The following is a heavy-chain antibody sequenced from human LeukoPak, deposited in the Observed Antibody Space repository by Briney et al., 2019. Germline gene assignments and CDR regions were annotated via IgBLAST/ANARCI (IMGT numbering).Heavy chain of an antibody. CDR2: ISGSGGST. J-gene: IGHJ5*02. CDR3: AKDRAAAAGYWFDP. V-gene: IGHV3-23*01. D-gene: IGHD6-13*01. CDR1: GFSFSSYA. Sequence: AGGSLRLSCAASGFSFSSYAMNWVRQAPGKGLEWVSSISGSGGSTYYADSVKGRFTISRDNSKNTLNLQMNSLRAEDTAVYYCAKDRAAAAGYWFDPWGQGTLVTVSS.